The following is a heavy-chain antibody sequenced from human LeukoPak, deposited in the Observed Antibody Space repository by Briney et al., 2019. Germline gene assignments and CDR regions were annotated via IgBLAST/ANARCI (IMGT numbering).Heavy chain of an antibody. J-gene: IGHJ6*02. CDR2: IWYDGSNK. D-gene: IGHD6-19*01. CDR3: ARDLFDSGGWYFGSYYYYYGMDV. Sequence: GGSLRLSCAASGFTFSSYGMHWVRQAPGKGLEWVAVIWYDGSNKYYADSVKGRFTISRDNSKNTLYLQMNSLRAEDTAVYYCARDLFDSGGWYFGSYYYYYGMDVWGQGTTVTVSS. V-gene: IGHV3-33*01. CDR1: GFTFSSYG.